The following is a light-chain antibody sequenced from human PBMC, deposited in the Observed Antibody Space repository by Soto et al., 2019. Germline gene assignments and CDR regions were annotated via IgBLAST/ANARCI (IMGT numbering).Light chain of an antibody. CDR3: QQYNNWPRT. V-gene: IGKV3D-15*01. Sequence: EIVMTQSPASLSVSPGGRVTLSCRASQSVDTYLAWYQQKSGQSPRLLIYDAYNRATGIPPRFSGSGSGTDFTLTISSLEPEDSAVYYCQQYNNWPRTFGQGTKVDIK. CDR1: QSVDTY. CDR2: DAY. J-gene: IGKJ1*01.